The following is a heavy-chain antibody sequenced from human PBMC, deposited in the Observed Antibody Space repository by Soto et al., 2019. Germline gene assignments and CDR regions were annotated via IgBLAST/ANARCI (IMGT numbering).Heavy chain of an antibody. CDR2: LNGDGSNT. D-gene: IGHD3-10*01. J-gene: IGHJ6*03. V-gene: IGHV3-74*01. CDR1: GFTFSSFW. CDR3: ARGVRGYYYMDV. Sequence: EVQLVESGGGLVQPGGSLRLSCAASGFTFSSFWMHWVRQAPGKGLVWVSRLNGDGSNTNYADSVRGRFTISRDNAMNPLYLQMNSLGVDDTGVYYWARGVRGYYYMDVWGEGATVTVSS.